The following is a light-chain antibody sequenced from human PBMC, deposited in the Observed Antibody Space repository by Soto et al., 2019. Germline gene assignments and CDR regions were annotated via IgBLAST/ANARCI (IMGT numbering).Light chain of an antibody. CDR1: QTITNNY. CDR3: LQYGSSPWT. CDR2: LAS. Sequence: EMVLTQSPGTLSLSPGERATLSCRASQTITNNYLAWYQQKPGQAPRLLIYLASNRAAGIPDRFSGSGSGADFTLTINRLEPEDFAVYHCLQYGSSPWTFGQGTKVDIK. V-gene: IGKV3-20*01. J-gene: IGKJ1*01.